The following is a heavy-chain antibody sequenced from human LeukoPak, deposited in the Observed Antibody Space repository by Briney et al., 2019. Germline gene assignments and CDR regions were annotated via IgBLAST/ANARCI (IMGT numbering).Heavy chain of an antibody. Sequence: GGSLRLSCAASGFTVSSNYMSWVRQAPGKGLEWVSVIYSGGSTYYADSVKGRFTISRDNSKNTLYLQMNSLRAEDTALYYCARNPPNYDFWSGYWYWGQGTLVTVSS. CDR2: IYSGGST. V-gene: IGHV3-66*02. D-gene: IGHD3-3*01. J-gene: IGHJ4*02. CDR3: ARNPPNYDFWSGYWY. CDR1: GFTVSSNY.